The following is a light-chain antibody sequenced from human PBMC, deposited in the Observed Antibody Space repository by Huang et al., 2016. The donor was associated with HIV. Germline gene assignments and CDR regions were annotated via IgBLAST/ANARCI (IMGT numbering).Light chain of an antibody. Sequence: DIQMTQSPSILSASVGDRVTITCRASQTVHSWLAWYQKRPGKAPKLLIYKASKLESGVSSNFSGSGSGAEYTLTISSLQTDDFATYYCQQYKTYPWSFGQGTTVDI. CDR3: QQYKTYPWS. V-gene: IGKV1-5*03. CDR2: KAS. CDR1: QTVHSW. J-gene: IGKJ1*01.